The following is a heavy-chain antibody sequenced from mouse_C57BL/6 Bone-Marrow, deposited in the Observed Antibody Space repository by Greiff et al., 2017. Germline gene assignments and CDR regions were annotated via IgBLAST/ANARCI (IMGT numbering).Heavy chain of an antibody. Sequence: EVQLVESGGGLVQPGGSMKLSCVASGFTFSNYWMNWVRQSPEKGLEWVAQIRLKSDNYATPYAESVKGRFTISRDDYNSSVYLQMNNLRAEDTGIYYCYPYYFDYWGQGTTLTVSA. CDR1: GFTFSNYW. V-gene: IGHV6-3*01. CDR2: IRLKSDNYAT. J-gene: IGHJ2*01. CDR3: YPYYFDY.